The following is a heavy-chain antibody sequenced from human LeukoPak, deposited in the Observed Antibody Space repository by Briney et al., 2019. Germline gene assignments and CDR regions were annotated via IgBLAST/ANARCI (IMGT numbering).Heavy chain of an antibody. V-gene: IGHV3-23*01. CDR3: AKESRGCSGGSCFYYYYYYMDV. Sequence: PGGSLRLSCAASGFTFSSYAMSWVRQAPGKGLEWVSAISGSGGSTYYADSVKGRFTISRDNSKNTLYLQMNSLRAEDTAVYYCAKESRGCSGGSCFYYYYYYMDVWGKGTTVTVSS. CDR2: ISGSGGST. D-gene: IGHD2-15*01. CDR1: GFTFSSYA. J-gene: IGHJ6*03.